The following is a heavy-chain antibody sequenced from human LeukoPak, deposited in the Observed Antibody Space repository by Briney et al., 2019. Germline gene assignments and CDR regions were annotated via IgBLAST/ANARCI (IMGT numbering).Heavy chain of an antibody. V-gene: IGHV3-23*01. CDR1: GFTFRSYA. CDR2: ISGSGSAT. CDR3: AKLFYSSGMYHFDY. Sequence: GGSLRLSCAASGFTFRSYAMNWVRQAPGKGLEWVSAISGSGSATYYADSVKGRFTISRDNSNNTLYLQMNSLRAEDTAVFYCAKLFYSSGMYHFDYWGQGTLVTVSS. J-gene: IGHJ4*02. D-gene: IGHD3-10*01.